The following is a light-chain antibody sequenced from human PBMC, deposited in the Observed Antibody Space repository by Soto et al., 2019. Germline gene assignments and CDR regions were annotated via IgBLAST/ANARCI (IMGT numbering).Light chain of an antibody. CDR1: QSVSSSY. CDR3: QQYGSSSWT. V-gene: IGKV3-20*01. Sequence: EIVLTQSPGTLSLSPGERATLSCRASQSVSSSYLAWYQQKPGQAPRLLIYGASSRATSIPDRFSGSGSGTDFTLTISRLEPEDCAGYYCQQYGSSSWTFGQGTKVEIK. CDR2: GAS. J-gene: IGKJ1*01.